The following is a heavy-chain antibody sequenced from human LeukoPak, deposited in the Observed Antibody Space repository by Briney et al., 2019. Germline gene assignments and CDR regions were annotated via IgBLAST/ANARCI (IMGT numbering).Heavy chain of an antibody. D-gene: IGHD3-22*01. V-gene: IGHV1-24*01. CDR1: GYTLTELS. CDR3: ATALLRDWKLAYFDY. Sequence: GASVKVCCKVSGYTLTELSMHWVRQAPGKGLEWMGGFDPEDGETIYAQKFQGRVTMTEDTSTDTAYMELSSLRSEDTAVYYCATALLRDWKLAYFDYWGQGTLVTVSS. CDR2: FDPEDGET. J-gene: IGHJ4*02.